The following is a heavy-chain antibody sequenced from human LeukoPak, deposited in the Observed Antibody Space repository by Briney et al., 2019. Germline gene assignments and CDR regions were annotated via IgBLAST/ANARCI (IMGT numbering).Heavy chain of an antibody. Sequence: ASVKVSCKASGYTFTSYGISGVRQAPGQGLEWMGWISAYNGNTNYAQKLQGRVTMTTDTSTSTAYMELRSLRSDGTAVYYCARDRYYDILTGYPFDYWGQGTLVTVSS. J-gene: IGHJ4*02. CDR3: ARDRYYDILTGYPFDY. D-gene: IGHD3-9*01. CDR1: GYTFTSYG. CDR2: ISAYNGNT. V-gene: IGHV1-18*01.